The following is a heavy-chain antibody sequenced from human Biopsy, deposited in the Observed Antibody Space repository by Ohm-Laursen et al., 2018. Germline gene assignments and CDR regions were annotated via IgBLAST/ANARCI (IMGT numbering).Heavy chain of an antibody. CDR2: IYGDGRT. CDR3: ARGGIVSVHSYGRMGLFYFDS. J-gene: IGHJ4*02. Sequence: GSLRLSCAASGFSVNDNYMSWVRQAPGKGLEWGSFIYGDGRTFYAGSVKDRFTLSRDTSNNLMFLQMDSLRADDTAVYYCARGGIVSVHSYGRMGLFYFDSWGQGILVTVAS. CDR1: GFSVNDNY. D-gene: IGHD5-18*01. V-gene: IGHV3-53*01.